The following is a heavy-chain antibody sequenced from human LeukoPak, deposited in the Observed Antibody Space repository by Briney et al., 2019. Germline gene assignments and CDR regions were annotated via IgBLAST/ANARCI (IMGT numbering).Heavy chain of an antibody. Sequence: SVTVSCTASGGTFSSYAISWVRQAPGQGLEWMGGIIPIFGTANYAQKFQGRVTITADESTSTAYMELSSLRSEDTAVYYCARARHYYDSSGYYDYWGQGTLVTVSS. CDR3: ARARHYYDSSGYYDY. D-gene: IGHD3-22*01. J-gene: IGHJ4*02. CDR1: GGTFSSYA. CDR2: IIPIFGTA. V-gene: IGHV1-69*13.